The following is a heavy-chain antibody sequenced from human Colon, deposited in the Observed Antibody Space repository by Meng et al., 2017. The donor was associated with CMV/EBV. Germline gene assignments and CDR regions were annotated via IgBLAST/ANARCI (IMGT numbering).Heavy chain of an antibody. CDR1: GFPFSSYW. J-gene: IGHJ6*02. D-gene: IGHD2-8*02. CDR2: IKEDGSEK. V-gene: IGHV3-7*01. CDR3: ARDRWAGYCTGSSCQGVYYGMDV. Sequence: GESLKISCAASGFPFSSYWMSWVRQAPGKGLEWVANIKEDGSEKYYVDAVKGRFTVSRDNAKNTLELQMNSLRGEDTAVYYCARDRWAGYCTGSSCQGVYYGMDVWGRGTTVTVSS.